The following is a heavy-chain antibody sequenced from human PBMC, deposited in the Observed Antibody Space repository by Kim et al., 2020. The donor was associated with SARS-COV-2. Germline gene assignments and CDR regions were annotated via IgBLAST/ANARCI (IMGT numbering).Heavy chain of an antibody. Sequence: ASVKVSCKASGYTFTSYAMHWARQAPGQRLEWMGWINAGNGNTKYSQKFQGRVTITRDTSASTAYMELSSLRSEDTAVYYCARDGYSGYQRRFDYWGQGTLVTVSS. CDR3: ARDGYSGYQRRFDY. CDR1: GYTFTSYA. D-gene: IGHD5-12*01. V-gene: IGHV1-3*01. CDR2: INAGNGNT. J-gene: IGHJ4*02.